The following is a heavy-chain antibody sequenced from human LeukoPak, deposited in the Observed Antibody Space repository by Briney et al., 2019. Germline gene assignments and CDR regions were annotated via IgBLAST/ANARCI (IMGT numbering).Heavy chain of an antibody. Sequence: SETLSLTCTVSGCSISRYYWIGIRQPAGRGLDGIGRSYTSWSTNYNPSLKSRVTMSVDTSKNQFSLKLSSVTAADTAVYYCARDRGTYYYDSSGYYDAFDIWGQGTMVTVSS. J-gene: IGHJ3*02. CDR1: GCSISRYY. D-gene: IGHD3-22*01. CDR3: ARDRGTYYYDSSGYYDAFDI. V-gene: IGHV4-4*07. CDR2: SYTSWST.